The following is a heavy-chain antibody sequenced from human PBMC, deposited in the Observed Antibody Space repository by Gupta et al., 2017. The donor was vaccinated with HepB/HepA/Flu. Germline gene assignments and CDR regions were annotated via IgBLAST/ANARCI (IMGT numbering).Heavy chain of an antibody. D-gene: IGHD2-8*01. V-gene: IGHV4-39*01. CDR2: ISYSGTT. CDR3: ARRLVYEVWTNYRKAGYFDY. Sequence: QPQLQESGPGLVRPSDTLSLTCTVSGGSFSGYSFPWGWIRQPPGKGLEWIGSISYSGTTYYNPSLKSRVAISEDTSKNKVSLKLGSVTAADTAVDYCARRLVYEVWTNYRKAGYFDYWGQGTLVTVSS. CDR1: GGSFSGYSFP. J-gene: IGHJ4*02.